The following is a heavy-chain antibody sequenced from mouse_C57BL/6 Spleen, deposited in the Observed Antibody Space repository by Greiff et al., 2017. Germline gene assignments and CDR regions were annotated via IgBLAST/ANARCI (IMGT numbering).Heavy chain of an antibody. Sequence: EVQLVESGPGLVKPSQSLSLTCSVTGYSITSGYYWNWIRQFPGNKLEWMGYISYDGSNNYNPSLKNRISITRDTSKNQFFLKLNSVTTEDTATYYCAREAPYGNYGGYWGQGTTLTVSS. V-gene: IGHV3-6*01. CDR1: GYSITSGYY. CDR2: ISYDGSN. CDR3: AREAPYGNYGGY. D-gene: IGHD2-1*01. J-gene: IGHJ2*01.